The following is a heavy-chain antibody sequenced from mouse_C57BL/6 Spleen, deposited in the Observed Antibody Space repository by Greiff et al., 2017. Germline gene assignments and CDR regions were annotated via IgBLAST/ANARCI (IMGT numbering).Heavy chain of an antibody. V-gene: IGHV1-53*01. Sequence: QVQLQQPGTELVKPGASVKLSCKASGYTFTSYWMHWVKQRPGQGLEWIGNINPSNGGTNYNEKFKSKATLTVDKSSSTAYMQLSSLTSEDSAVYYCAREGAYYSNYDYYAMDYWGQGTSVTVSS. D-gene: IGHD2-5*01. J-gene: IGHJ4*01. CDR1: GYTFTSYW. CDR3: AREGAYYSNYDYYAMDY. CDR2: INPSNGGT.